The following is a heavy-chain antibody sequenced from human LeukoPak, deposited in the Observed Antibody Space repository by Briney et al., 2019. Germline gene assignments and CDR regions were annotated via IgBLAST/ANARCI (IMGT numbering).Heavy chain of an antibody. Sequence: SQTPSLTCAISGDSVSSNSAAWNWIRQSPSRGLEWLGRTYYRSKWYNDYAASVKSRITINPDTSKNQFSLQLNSVTPEDTAVYYCARAENTAMAPNTEPDAFDIWGQGTMVTVSS. CDR2: TYYRSKWYN. CDR1: GDSVSSNSAA. D-gene: IGHD5-18*01. J-gene: IGHJ3*02. CDR3: ARAENTAMAPNTEPDAFDI. V-gene: IGHV6-1*01.